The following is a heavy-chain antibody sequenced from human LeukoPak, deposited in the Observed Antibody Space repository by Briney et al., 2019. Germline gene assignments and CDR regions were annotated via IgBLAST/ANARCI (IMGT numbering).Heavy chain of an antibody. J-gene: IGHJ4*02. D-gene: IGHD6-6*01. CDR3: ARVGREYSSSSPPDY. V-gene: IGHV3-74*01. CDR1: GFTFKLYW. CDR2: INHDGSDT. Sequence: GGSLRLSCAASGFTFKLYWMHWVRQVPGRGPVWVSRINHDGSDTIYADSVRGRFTISRDDAKNTLYLQMNSLRVEDTAMYYCARVGREYSSSSPPDYWGQGTLVTVSS.